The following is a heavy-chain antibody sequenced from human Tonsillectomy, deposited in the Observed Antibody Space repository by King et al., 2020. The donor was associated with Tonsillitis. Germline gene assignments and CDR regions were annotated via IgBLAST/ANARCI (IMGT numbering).Heavy chain of an antibody. CDR2: LSGGGAST. V-gene: IGHV3-23*04. D-gene: IGHD3-22*01. Sequence: VQLVESGGGLVQPGGSLRLSCAASGFNFDTYAMTWVRQAPGKGLEWVSALSGGGASTYYADFVKGRFTISRDNSENTLYLHMDSLRAEDTAVYYCAKVEGQMSYYDTRGWNDYWGQGTLVTVSS. CDR1: GFNFDTYA. CDR3: AKVEGQMSYYDTRGWNDY. J-gene: IGHJ4*02.